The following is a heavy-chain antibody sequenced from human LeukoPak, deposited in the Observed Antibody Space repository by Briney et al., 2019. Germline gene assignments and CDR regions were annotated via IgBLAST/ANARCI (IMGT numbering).Heavy chain of an antibody. Sequence: ASVKVSCKASGYTFTGYYMHWVRQAPGQGLEWMGWINPNSGGTNYAQKFQGRVTMTRDTSISTAYMELGRLRSDDTAVYYCASDGGGYCSSTSCYNNFDYWGQGTLVTVSS. D-gene: IGHD2-2*02. CDR3: ASDGGGYCSSTSCYNNFDY. CDR1: GYTFTGYY. CDR2: INPNSGGT. V-gene: IGHV1-2*02. J-gene: IGHJ4*02.